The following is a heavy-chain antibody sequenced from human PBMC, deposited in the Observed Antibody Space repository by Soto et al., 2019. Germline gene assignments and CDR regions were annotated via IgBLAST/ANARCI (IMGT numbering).Heavy chain of an antibody. D-gene: IGHD2-2*02. V-gene: IGHV3-23*01. CDR3: AKELGYCSSTSCYRDFDY. CDR2: ISGSGGST. CDR1: GFTLSGYA. Sequence: GRSLRLSCAASGFTLSGYARSWVRQAPGKGLEWVPAISGSGGSTYYADSVKGRFTMSRDNSKNTLYLQMNSLRAEDTAVYYCAKELGYCSSTSCYRDFDYWGQGTLVTVSS. J-gene: IGHJ4*02.